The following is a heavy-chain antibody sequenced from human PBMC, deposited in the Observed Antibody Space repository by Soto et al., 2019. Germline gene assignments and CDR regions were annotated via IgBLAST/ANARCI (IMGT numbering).Heavy chain of an antibody. CDR2: IYYSGST. J-gene: IGHJ3*02. V-gene: IGHV4-59*01. CDR1: GGSISSYY. Sequence: SATLSLTCTVSGGSISSYYWSWIRQPPGKGLEWIGYIYYSGSTNYNPSLKSRVTISVDTSKNQFSLKLSSVTAADTAVYYCARGGRDAFDIWGQGTMVTVSS. CDR3: ARGGRDAFDI.